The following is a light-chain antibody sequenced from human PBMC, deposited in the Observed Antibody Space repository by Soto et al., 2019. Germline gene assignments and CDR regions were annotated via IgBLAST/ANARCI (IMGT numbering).Light chain of an antibody. CDR1: QRVGSN. V-gene: IGKV3-20*01. J-gene: IGKJ3*01. CDR2: GAS. CDR3: QHFGTSFET. Sequence: PGERAALSGRASQRVGSNLAWYQQTPGQPPRLLIYGASTRATDIPDRFTGSGSGTDFLLTISRLEPADFAVYYCQHFGTSFETFGPGTQVHV.